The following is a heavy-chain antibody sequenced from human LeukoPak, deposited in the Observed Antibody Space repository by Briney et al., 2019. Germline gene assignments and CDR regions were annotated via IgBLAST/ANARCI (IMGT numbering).Heavy chain of an antibody. CDR2: IWYDGSQK. CDR1: GVTFSTSG. CDR3: ARDTGHLILGDY. J-gene: IGHJ4*02. Sequence: GRSLRLSCATSGVTFSTSGMHWVRLAPGKGLEWVAVIWYDGSQKYYADSVKGRFTISRDNSKNTLYLQMYSLTAEDTAVYYCARDTGHLILGDYWGQGTLVIVSS. D-gene: IGHD7-27*01. V-gene: IGHV3-33*01.